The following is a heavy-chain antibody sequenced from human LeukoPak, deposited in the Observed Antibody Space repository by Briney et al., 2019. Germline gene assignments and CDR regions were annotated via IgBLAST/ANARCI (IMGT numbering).Heavy chain of an antibody. Sequence: GSLRLSCAASGFTFSDYYMSWIRQAPGKGLEWVSYISSSGSTIYYADSVKGRFTISRDNAKNSLYLQMNSLRAEDTAVYYCARDPTRGRQLVGGNYWGQGTLVTVSS. D-gene: IGHD6-13*01. CDR1: GFTFSDYY. CDR2: ISSSGSTI. V-gene: IGHV3-11*01. J-gene: IGHJ4*02. CDR3: ARDPTRGRQLVGGNY.